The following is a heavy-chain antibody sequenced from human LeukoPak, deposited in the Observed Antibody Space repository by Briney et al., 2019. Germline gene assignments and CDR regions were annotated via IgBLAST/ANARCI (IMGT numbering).Heavy chain of an antibody. V-gene: IGHV1-8*01. D-gene: IGHD6-6*01. CDR1: GYTFTSYD. CDR3: ARGPRSIAAPDY. Sequence: ASVKVSCKASGYTFTSYDINWVRQATGQGLEWMGWMNPNSGNTGYAQKFQGRVTMTRNTSISTVYMELSSLRSEDTAVYYCARGPRSIAAPDYWGQGTLVTVSS. J-gene: IGHJ4*02. CDR2: MNPNSGNT.